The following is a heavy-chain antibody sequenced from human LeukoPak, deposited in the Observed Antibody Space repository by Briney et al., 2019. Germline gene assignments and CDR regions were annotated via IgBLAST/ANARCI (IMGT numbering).Heavy chain of an antibody. D-gene: IGHD2-15*01. CDR2: INSRSSTI. V-gene: IGHV3-48*01. J-gene: IGHJ4*02. Sequence: GGSLRLSCAASRFTFSNYGVNWVRQAPGKGLEWVSYINSRSSTIYYADSVRGRFTISRDNAKNSLYLQMNSLKAEDTAIYYCARVGSRYCSGANCYDGFWGQGTLVSVSS. CDR3: ARVGSRYCSGANCYDGF. CDR1: RFTFSNYG.